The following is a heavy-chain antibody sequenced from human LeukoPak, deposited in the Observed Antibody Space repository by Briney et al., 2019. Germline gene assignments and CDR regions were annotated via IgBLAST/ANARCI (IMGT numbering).Heavy chain of an antibody. CDR3: ASESSTSSTDY. CDR2: INPSSGGT. Sequence: ASVKVSCKTSGYTFTAYYMHWVRQAPGQGLEWMGWINPSSGGTTYAQKVQGRVTMTSDTSISTAYMELSRLISDDTAVYYCASESSTSSTDYWGQGTLVTVSS. J-gene: IGHJ4*02. D-gene: IGHD6-6*01. V-gene: IGHV1-2*02. CDR1: GYTFTAYY.